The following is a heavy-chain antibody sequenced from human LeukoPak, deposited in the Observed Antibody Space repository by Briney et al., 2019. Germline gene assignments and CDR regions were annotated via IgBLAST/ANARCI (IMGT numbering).Heavy chain of an antibody. CDR1: GGTFSSYA. Sequence: GASVKVSCKASGGTFSSYAISWVRQAPGQGLEWMGGIIPIFGTANYAQKFQGRVTITAEESTSTAYMELSSLRSEDTAVYYCASSPYYDFWSGIPGYFDYWGQGTLVTVSS. D-gene: IGHD3-3*01. CDR3: ASSPYYDFWSGIPGYFDY. CDR2: IIPIFGTA. V-gene: IGHV1-69*13. J-gene: IGHJ4*02.